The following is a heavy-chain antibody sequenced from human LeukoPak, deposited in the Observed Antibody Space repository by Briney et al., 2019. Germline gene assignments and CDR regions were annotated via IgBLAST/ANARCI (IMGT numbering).Heavy chain of an antibody. V-gene: IGHV1-18*01. J-gene: IGHJ5*02. CDR3: AREGTWIQLWEFDP. D-gene: IGHD5-18*01. Sequence: ASVKVSCKASGYTFTSYGISWVRQAPGQGLEWMRWISAYNGNTNYAQKLQGRVTMTTDTSTSTAYMELRSLRSDDTAVYYCAREGTWIQLWEFDPWGQGTLVTVSS. CDR1: GYTFTSYG. CDR2: ISAYNGNT.